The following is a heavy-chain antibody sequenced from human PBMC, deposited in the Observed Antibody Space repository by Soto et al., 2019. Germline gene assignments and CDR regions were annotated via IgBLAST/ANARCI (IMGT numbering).Heavy chain of an antibody. CDR2: IYYSGST. CDR1: GGSISSYY. CDR3: ARGAYCGGDCYYLGK. D-gene: IGHD2-21*02. Sequence: ETLSLTGTVSGGSISSYYWSWIRQPPGKGLEWIGDIYYSGSTNYNPSLKSRVTISVDTSKDQFSLKLSSVTAADTAVYYCARGAYCGGDCYYLGKWGQGTLVTVSS. V-gene: IGHV4-59*12. J-gene: IGHJ4*02.